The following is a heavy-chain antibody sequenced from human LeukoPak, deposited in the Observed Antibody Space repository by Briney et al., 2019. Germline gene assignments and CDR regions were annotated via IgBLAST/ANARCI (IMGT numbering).Heavy chain of an antibody. J-gene: IGHJ4*02. D-gene: IGHD3-3*01. Sequence: ASVKVSCKASGYTFTSYDINWVRQATGQGLEWMGWMNPNSGNTGYAQKFQGRVTMTRNTSISTAYMELSSLRSEDTAVYYCARSSITIFGVVIGSDYWGQGTLVTVSS. CDR1: GYTFTSYD. CDR2: MNPNSGNT. CDR3: ARSSITIFGVVIGSDY. V-gene: IGHV1-8*01.